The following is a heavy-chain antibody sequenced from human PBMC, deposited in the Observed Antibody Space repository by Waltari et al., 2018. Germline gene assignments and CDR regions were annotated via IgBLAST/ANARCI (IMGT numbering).Heavy chain of an antibody. CDR2: ISSSSSYI. CDR1: GFPFGYYS. CDR3: ARPYCSSTSCYFYGMDV. Sequence: EVQLVESGGGLVKPGGSLRLSCAASGFPFGYYSMNWVRQAPGKGLEWVSSISSSSSYIYYPDSVKGRFTISRDNAKNSLYLQMNSLRVEDTAVYYCARPYCSSTSCYFYGMDVWGQGTTVTVSS. V-gene: IGHV3-21*01. J-gene: IGHJ6*02. D-gene: IGHD2-2*01.